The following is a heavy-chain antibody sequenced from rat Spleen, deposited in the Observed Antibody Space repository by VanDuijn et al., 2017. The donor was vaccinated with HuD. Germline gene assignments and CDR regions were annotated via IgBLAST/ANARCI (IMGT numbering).Heavy chain of an antibody. J-gene: IGHJ2*01. CDR1: GFTFSDYY. V-gene: IGHV2S61*01. CDR2: IWGAGNT. D-gene: IGHD1-4*01. Sequence: VQLVESDGGLVQPGRSLKLSCAASGFTFSDYYMAWVRQPPGKGLEWMGVIWGAGNTNYNSVLKSRLSISRDTSKSQVFLKMNNLQTEDTAMYFCARELPGYNPFDYWGQGVMVTVSS. CDR3: ARELPGYNPFDY.